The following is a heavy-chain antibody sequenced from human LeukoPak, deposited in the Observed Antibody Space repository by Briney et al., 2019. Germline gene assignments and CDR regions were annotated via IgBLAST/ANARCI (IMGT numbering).Heavy chain of an antibody. D-gene: IGHD3-10*01. Sequence: GGSLRLSCAASGFPFSTYDMHWVRQAPDKGLQWVAVISSDGYRTDYPDSVRGRFSISRDNFKNTVDLQMISVTAEDTAMYFCAKGLGTGSVLARPLHYWGQGTLVTVSS. CDR1: GFPFSTYD. J-gene: IGHJ4*02. CDR2: ISSDGYRT. V-gene: IGHV3-30*18. CDR3: AKGLGTGSVLARPLHY.